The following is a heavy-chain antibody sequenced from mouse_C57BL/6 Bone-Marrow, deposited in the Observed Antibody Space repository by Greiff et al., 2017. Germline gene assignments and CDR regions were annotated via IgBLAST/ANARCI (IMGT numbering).Heavy chain of an antibody. J-gene: IGHJ4*01. D-gene: IGHD1-1*01. Sequence: QVQLQQSGAELVRPGSSVKLSCKASGYTFTSYWMHWVKQRPIQGLEWIGNIDPSDSETHYNQKFKDKATLTVDKSSSTAYMQLSSLTSEDSAVYYCARGGSRYAMDYWGQGTSVTVSS. CDR1: GYTFTSYW. CDR3: ARGGSRYAMDY. V-gene: IGHV1-52*01. CDR2: IDPSDSET.